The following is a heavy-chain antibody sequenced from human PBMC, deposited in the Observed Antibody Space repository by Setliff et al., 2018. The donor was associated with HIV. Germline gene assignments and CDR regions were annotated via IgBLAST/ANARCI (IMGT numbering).Heavy chain of an antibody. CDR3: AREDYHYYGMDV. Sequence: SETLSLTCTVSGGSISSGSYYWNWIRQPAGKGLEWIGRIYTSGSTNYNPSLKSRVTISVDTSKNQFSLKLSSVTAADTAVYYCAREDYHYYGMDVWGQGTTVTVSS. CDR1: GGSISSGSYY. V-gene: IGHV4-61*02. CDR2: IYTSGST. J-gene: IGHJ6*02.